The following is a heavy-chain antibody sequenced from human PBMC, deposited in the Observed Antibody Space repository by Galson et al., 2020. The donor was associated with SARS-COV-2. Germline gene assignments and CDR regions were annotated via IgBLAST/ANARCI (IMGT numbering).Heavy chain of an antibody. CDR3: ARDSPLYGGKGTYDAFDI. CDR2: IYYSGST. CDR1: GGSISSGGYY. V-gene: IGHV4-31*03. D-gene: IGHD4-17*01. J-gene: IGHJ3*02. Sequence: ASETLSLTCTVSGGSISSGGYYWSWIRQHPGKGLEWIGYIYYSGSTYYNPSLKSRVTISVDTSKNQFSLKLSSVTAADTAVYYCARDSPLYGGKGTYDAFDIWGQGTMVTVSS.